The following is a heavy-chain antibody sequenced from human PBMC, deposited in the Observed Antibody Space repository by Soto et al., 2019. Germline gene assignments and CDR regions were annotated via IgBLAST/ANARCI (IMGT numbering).Heavy chain of an antibody. CDR1: GGTFSSYT. J-gene: IGHJ4*01. D-gene: IGHD2-2*01. CDR3: ARDPTEYQLLRTYYFDY. V-gene: IGHV1-69*04. CDR2: IIPILGIA. Sequence: SVKVSCKASGGTFSSYTISWVRQAPGQGLEWIGRIIPILGIAKYAKKIQRRGTNTADKSTRTANNEMSSLRSEDPAVYYCARDPTEYQLLRTYYFDYWG.